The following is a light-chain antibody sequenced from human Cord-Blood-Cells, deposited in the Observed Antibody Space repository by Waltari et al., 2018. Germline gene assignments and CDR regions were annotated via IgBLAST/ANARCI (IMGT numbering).Light chain of an antibody. CDR1: QSVLYSSNNKNY. CDR2: WAS. V-gene: IGKV4-1*01. Sequence: IVMTQSPYSLAVSLGETATINCKSSQSVLYSSNNKNYLAWYQQKPGHPRKLLMYWASTRESGIPDRFSGSGSGTDFTLTISSLQAEDVAVYYCQQYYSTPYTFGQGPKLEIK. J-gene: IGKJ2*01. CDR3: QQYYSTPYT.